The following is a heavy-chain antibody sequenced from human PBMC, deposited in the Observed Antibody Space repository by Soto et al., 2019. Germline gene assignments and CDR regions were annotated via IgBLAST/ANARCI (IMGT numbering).Heavy chain of an antibody. CDR1: GGSISSGGYY. Sequence: QVQLQESGPGLVKPSQTLSLTCTVSGGSISSGGYYWSWIRQHPGKGLEWIGYIYYSGSTYYNPSLKSRVTISVDTSKNQFSLKLSSVTAADTAVYYCASWTRETGTSNPYYFDYWGQGTLVTVSS. J-gene: IGHJ4*02. CDR2: IYYSGST. V-gene: IGHV4-31*03. D-gene: IGHD1-1*01. CDR3: ASWTRETGTSNPYYFDY.